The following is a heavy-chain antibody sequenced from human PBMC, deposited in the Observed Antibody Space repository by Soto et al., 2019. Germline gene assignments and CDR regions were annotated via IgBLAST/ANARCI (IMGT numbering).Heavy chain of an antibody. J-gene: IGHJ5*02. Sequence: SETLSLTCTVSGGSISSYYWSWIRQPPGKGLEWIGYIYYSGSTNYNPSLKSRVTISVDTSKNQFSLKLSSVTAADTAVYYCARGGLYDSSGYHKNNWFDPWGQGTLVTISS. CDR3: ARGGLYDSSGYHKNNWFDP. CDR2: IYYSGST. CDR1: GGSISSYY. V-gene: IGHV4-59*01. D-gene: IGHD3-22*01.